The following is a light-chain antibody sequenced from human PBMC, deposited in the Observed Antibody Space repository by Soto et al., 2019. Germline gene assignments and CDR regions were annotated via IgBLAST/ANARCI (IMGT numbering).Light chain of an antibody. CDR1: QSVSSSH. J-gene: IGKJ4*01. V-gene: IGKV3-20*01. Sequence: ENVLTQSPGTLSLSPGERATLSCRASQSVSSSHLAWYQQKPGQTPRLLIYHASNRATGIPDRFSDSGSGTDFTLTISRLEPEDFAVYYCQQYGDSLLTFGGGTKVEIK. CDR3: QQYGDSLLT. CDR2: HAS.